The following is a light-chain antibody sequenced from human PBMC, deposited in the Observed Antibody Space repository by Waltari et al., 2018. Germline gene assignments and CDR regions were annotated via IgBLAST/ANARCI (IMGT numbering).Light chain of an antibody. V-gene: IGKV1-33*01. Sequence: DIQMTQSPSSLSASIGDRVTITCQASQHIWQNLNWFQQTAGQAPNLHIHGASNLQRGVPSRFSGSGSGTHFTLTINSLQPEDVATYYCQQFGNVPLTFGGGTKVEIK. CDR3: QQFGNVPLT. CDR2: GAS. J-gene: IGKJ4*01. CDR1: QHIWQN.